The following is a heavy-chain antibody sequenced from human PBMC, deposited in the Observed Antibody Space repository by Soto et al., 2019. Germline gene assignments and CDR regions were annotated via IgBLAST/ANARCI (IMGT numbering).Heavy chain of an antibody. CDR2: IYYSGST. Sequence: QVQLQESGPGLVKPSQTLSLPCTVSGGSISSGGYYWGWIRQHPGKGLEWIGYIYYSGSTYYNPSLNSRATISVATSKNKFSLKLSSVTAADTAVYYCARSIDPWGQGTLVTVSS. V-gene: IGHV4-31*03. CDR1: GGSISSGGYY. J-gene: IGHJ5*02. CDR3: ARSIDP.